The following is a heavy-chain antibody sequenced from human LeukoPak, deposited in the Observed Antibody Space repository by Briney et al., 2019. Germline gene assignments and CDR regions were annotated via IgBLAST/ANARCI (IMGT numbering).Heavy chain of an antibody. V-gene: IGHV3-66*01. CDR2: IYGGST. Sequence: GGSLRLSCAASGFTVNNNYMNWVRQAPEKGLEWVSVIYGGSTYYADSVKGRFTISRDNSENTVYLQMNSLRPEDTAMYYCARAVPIGYCSGGSCYSGDYWGQGTLVTVTS. J-gene: IGHJ4*02. CDR1: GFTVNNNY. CDR3: ARAVPIGYCSGGSCYSGDY. D-gene: IGHD2-15*01.